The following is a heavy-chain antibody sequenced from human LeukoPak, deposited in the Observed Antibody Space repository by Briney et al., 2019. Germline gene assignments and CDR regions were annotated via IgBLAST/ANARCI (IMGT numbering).Heavy chain of an antibody. D-gene: IGHD2-21*02. J-gene: IGHJ3*02. Sequence: GGSLRLSCAAFGFTFSSYSMNWVRQAPGKGLEWVSSISSSSSYIYYADSVKGRFTISRDNAKNSLYLQMNSLRAEDTAVYYCARACGGDCYSVAFDIWGQGTMVTVSS. V-gene: IGHV3-21*04. CDR2: ISSSSSYI. CDR3: ARACGGDCYSVAFDI. CDR1: GFTFSSYS.